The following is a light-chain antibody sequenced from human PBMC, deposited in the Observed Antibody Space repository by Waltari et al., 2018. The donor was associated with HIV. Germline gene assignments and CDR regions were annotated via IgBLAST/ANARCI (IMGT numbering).Light chain of an antibody. CDR3: AAWDDSLNVYV. Sequence: QSVLTQPHSVSEAPRQRVTIPCSGSPSTIGSNAVNWYQQLPGKAPKLLIYYDDLLPSGVSDRFSGSKSGTSASLAISGLQSEDEADYYCAAWDDSLNVYVFGTGTKVTVL. J-gene: IGLJ1*01. CDR1: PSTIGSNA. V-gene: IGLV1-36*01. CDR2: YDD.